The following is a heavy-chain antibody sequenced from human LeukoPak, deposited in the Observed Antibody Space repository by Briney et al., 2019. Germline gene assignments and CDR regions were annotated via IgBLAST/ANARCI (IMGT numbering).Heavy chain of an antibody. CDR3: ARVFGLHPGIDWFDP. CDR1: GYKFNYFG. Sequence: ASVKVSCKASGYKFNYFGTTWVRQAPGQGLEWMGWISAYNGNTNYAQKLQGRVTMTTDTSTSTAYMELRSLRSDDTAVYYCARVFGLHPGIDWFDPWGQGTLVTVSS. CDR2: ISAYNGNT. J-gene: IGHJ5*02. V-gene: IGHV1-18*01. D-gene: IGHD3-10*01.